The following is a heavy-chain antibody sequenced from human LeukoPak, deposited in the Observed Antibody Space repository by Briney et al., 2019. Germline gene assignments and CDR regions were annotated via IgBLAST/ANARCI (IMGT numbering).Heavy chain of an antibody. Sequence: GGSLRLSCAASGSTFSSYSMNWVRQAPGKGLEWVSSISSSSSYIYYADSVEGRFTISRDNAKNSLYLQMNSLRAEDTAVYYCARTHYDICYDYWGQGTLVTVSS. J-gene: IGHJ4*02. CDR2: ISSSSSYI. D-gene: IGHD3-9*01. V-gene: IGHV3-21*01. CDR1: GSTFSSYS. CDR3: ARTHYDICYDY.